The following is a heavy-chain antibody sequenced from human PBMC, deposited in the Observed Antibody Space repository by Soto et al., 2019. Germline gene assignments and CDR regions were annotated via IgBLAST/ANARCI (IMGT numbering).Heavy chain of an antibody. J-gene: IGHJ6*02. V-gene: IGHV3-21*01. Sequence: GGSLRLSCAASGFTFSSYSMNWVRQAPGKGLEWVSSISSSSSYIYYADSVKGRFTISRDNAKNSLYLQMNSLRAEDTAVYYCATRADVYYYYGMDVWGQGTTVTVSS. CDR1: GFTFSSYS. CDR2: ISSSSSYI. CDR3: ATRADVYYYYGMDV.